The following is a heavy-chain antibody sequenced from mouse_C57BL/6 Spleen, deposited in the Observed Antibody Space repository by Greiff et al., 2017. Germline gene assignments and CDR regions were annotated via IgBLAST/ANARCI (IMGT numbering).Heavy chain of an antibody. D-gene: IGHD2-3*01. Sequence: QVQLQQSGAELVKPGASVKISCKASGYAFRSYWMNWVKQRPGKGLEWIGQIYPGDGDTNYNGKFKGKATLTADKSSSTAYMQLSSLTSEDSAVYFCARDGYYGYAMDYWGQGTSVTVSS. CDR2: IYPGDGDT. J-gene: IGHJ4*01. CDR1: GYAFRSYW. V-gene: IGHV1-80*01. CDR3: ARDGYYGYAMDY.